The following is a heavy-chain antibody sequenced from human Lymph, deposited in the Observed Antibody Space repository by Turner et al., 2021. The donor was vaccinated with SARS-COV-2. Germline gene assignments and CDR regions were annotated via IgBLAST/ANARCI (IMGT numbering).Heavy chain of an antibody. CDR2: ISGRGGST. D-gene: IGHD3-22*01. CDR3: AKNEMAMIVVVITLFDY. CDR1: GFTLSSYA. Sequence: EVQLLESGGGLAQLGGSLRLSCAASGFTLSSYAMSWVRQAPGKGLEWVSGISGRGGSTYYADSVKGRFTISRDNSKNTLYLQMNSLRAEDTAVYYCAKNEMAMIVVVITLFDYWGQGTLVTVSS. V-gene: IGHV3-23*01. J-gene: IGHJ4*02.